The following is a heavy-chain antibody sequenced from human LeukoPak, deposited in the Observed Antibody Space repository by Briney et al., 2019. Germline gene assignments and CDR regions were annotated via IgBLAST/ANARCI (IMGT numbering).Heavy chain of an antibody. Sequence: ASETLSLTCTVPGGSMNSGSFYWSWIRQPAGKGLEWLGRIYTNGITNYDPSLRGRVTMSVDTSKNQFSLKLSSVTAADTAVYYCARGNYGDYVLDYWGQGTLVTVSS. J-gene: IGHJ4*02. D-gene: IGHD4-17*01. CDR3: ARGNYGDYVLDY. V-gene: IGHV4-61*02. CDR1: GGSMNSGSFY. CDR2: IYTNGIT.